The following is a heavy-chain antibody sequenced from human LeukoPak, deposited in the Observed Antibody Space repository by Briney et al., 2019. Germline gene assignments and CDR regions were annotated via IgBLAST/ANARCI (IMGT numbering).Heavy chain of an antibody. CDR2: ISAYNGNT. J-gene: IGHJ5*02. CDR3: ARVSSAVAGNNWFDP. V-gene: IGHV1-18*01. CDR1: GYTFTSYG. Sequence: ASVKVSCKASGYTFTSYGISWVRQAPGQGLEWMGWISAYNGNTNYAQKLQGRVTMTTDTSTSTAYMELRSLRSDDTAVYYCARVSSAVAGNNWFDPWGQGTLVTVSS. D-gene: IGHD6-19*01.